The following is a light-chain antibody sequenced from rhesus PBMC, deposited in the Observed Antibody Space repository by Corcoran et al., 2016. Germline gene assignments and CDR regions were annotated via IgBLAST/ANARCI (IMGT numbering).Light chain of an antibody. V-gene: IGKV1-28*01. CDR1: QGIRSY. CDR2: AAS. CDR3: LQHNSYPLT. J-gene: IGKJ4*01. Sequence: DIQMTQSPSSLSASVGDTVTITCRASQGIRSYLNWFQQKPGKAPKLLIYAASILESGVPSRFSGSGSGTEFTLTISSLQPEDFAAYYCLQHNSYPLTFGGGTKVEIK.